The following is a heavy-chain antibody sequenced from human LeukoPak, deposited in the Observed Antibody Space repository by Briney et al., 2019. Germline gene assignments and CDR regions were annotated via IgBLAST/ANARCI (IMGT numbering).Heavy chain of an antibody. D-gene: IGHD1-7*01. CDR3: ARQQNYRKYNWFDP. J-gene: IGHJ5*02. Sequence: SETLSLTCTVSGGSISSYYWSSIRQPPGKGLEWIGYIYYSGSTNYNPSLKSRVTISVDTSKNQFSLKLSSVTAADTAVYYCARQQNYRKYNWFDPWGQGTLVTVSS. V-gene: IGHV4-59*01. CDR1: GGSISSYY. CDR2: IYYSGST.